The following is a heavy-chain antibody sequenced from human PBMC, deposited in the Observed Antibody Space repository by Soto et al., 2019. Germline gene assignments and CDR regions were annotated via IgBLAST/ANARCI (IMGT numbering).Heavy chain of an antibody. V-gene: IGHV3-21*01. J-gene: IGHJ3*02. D-gene: IGHD5-18*01. CDR1: GFTFNSYS. CDR2: ISSSSSYI. CDR3: AREQITAMVNDAFDI. Sequence: PGGSMRLSCAASGFTFNSYSMNWVRQAPGKGLEWVSSISSSSSYIYYADSVKGRFTISRDNAKNSLYLQMNSLRAEDTAVYYCAREQITAMVNDAFDIWGQGTMVTVSS.